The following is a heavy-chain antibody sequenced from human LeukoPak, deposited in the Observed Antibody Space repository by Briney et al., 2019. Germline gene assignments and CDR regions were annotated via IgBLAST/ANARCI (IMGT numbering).Heavy chain of an antibody. V-gene: IGHV3-23*01. J-gene: IGHJ4*02. Sequence: PGGSLRLSCAASGFTFSSYAMSWVRQTPGKGLEWVSAISGSGGSTYYADSVKGRFTISRDNSKNTLYLQMNSLRAEDTAVYYCVAQDLELPSSGFVFLGRFDYWGQGTLVNVSS. CDR1: GFTFSSYA. D-gene: IGHD1-7*01. CDR3: VAQDLELPSSGFVFLGRFDY. CDR2: ISGSGGST.